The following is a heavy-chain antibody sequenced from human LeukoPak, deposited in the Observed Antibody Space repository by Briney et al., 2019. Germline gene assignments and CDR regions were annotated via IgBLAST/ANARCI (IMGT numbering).Heavy chain of an antibody. J-gene: IGHJ3*02. CDR2: ISAGGAFT. CDR1: SNYA. Sequence: GGPLRLFCAAFSNYAMSWVRQAPAKGLEGVSAISAGGAFTYYADSVKGRFTISRDNSKNTLALQMSSLSAEDTAVYYCAKGGQVGAGTRAFHIWGQGTLVSASS. D-gene: IGHD1-26*01. V-gene: IGHV3-23*01. CDR3: AKGGQVGAGTRAFHI.